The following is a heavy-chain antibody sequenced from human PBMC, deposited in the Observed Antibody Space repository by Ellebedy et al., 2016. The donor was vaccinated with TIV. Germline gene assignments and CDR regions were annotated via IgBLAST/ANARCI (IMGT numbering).Heavy chain of an antibody. CDR3: ARHVPATATSFDY. Sequence: MPSETLSLTCAAYGGSFSGHYWSWIRQPPGKGLEWIGEINDSVTTKYNPSLVSRVTISLDLPKNQFSLKLTSVTAADTALYYCARHVPATATSFDYWGQGTLVTVSS. CDR1: GGSFSGHY. J-gene: IGHJ4*02. V-gene: IGHV4-34*01. CDR2: INDSVTT. D-gene: IGHD2-15*01.